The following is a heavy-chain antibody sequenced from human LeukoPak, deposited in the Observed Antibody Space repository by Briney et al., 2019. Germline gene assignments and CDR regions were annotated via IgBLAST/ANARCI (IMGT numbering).Heavy chain of an antibody. CDR2: INSDGSST. CDR3: ARAIVFTSSFDY. J-gene: IGHJ4*02. D-gene: IGHD1-26*01. CDR1: GFTFSSYW. Sequence: PGGSLRLSCAASGFTFSSYWMHWVRQAPGKGLVWVSRINSDGSSTSYADSVKGRFTISRDNSKNTLYLQMNSLRAEDTAVYYCARAIVFTSSFDYWGQGTLVTVSS. V-gene: IGHV3-74*01.